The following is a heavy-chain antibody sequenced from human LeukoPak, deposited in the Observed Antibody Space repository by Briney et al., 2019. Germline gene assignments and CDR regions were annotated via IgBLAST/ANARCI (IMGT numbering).Heavy chain of an antibody. Sequence: PSETLSLTCAVSGYSISSGYYWDWIRQPPGKGLEWIGSIYHSGSTYYNPSLKSRVTTSVDTSKNQFSLKLSSVTAADMAVYYCARMYSSGWYYGYWGQGTLVTVSS. V-gene: IGHV4-38-2*01. D-gene: IGHD6-19*01. CDR3: ARMYSSGWYYGY. CDR2: IYHSGST. CDR1: GYSISSGYY. J-gene: IGHJ4*02.